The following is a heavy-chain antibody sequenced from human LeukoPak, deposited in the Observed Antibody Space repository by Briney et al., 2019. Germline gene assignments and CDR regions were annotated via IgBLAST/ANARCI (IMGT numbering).Heavy chain of an antibody. CDR2: IYYSGST. CDR3: ARASITIFGVVPNALDI. CDR1: GGSISSYY. Sequence: SETLSLTCTVSGGSISSYYWSWIRQPPGKGLEWIGYIYYSGSTNYNPSLKSRVTISVDTSKNQFSLKLSSVTAADTAVYYCARASITIFGVVPNALDIWGQGTMVTVSS. V-gene: IGHV4-59*01. J-gene: IGHJ3*02. D-gene: IGHD3-3*01.